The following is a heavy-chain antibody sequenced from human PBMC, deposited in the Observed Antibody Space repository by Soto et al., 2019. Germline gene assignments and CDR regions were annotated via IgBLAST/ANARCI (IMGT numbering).Heavy chain of an antibody. CDR2: ISSTGTYI. CDR3: ARAGIMGARALDF. Sequence: EVQLVESGGGLVKPGESLRLSCAASGFSFSGYRMIWVRQAPGKGLEWVSSISSTGTYIYYTDSVKGRFTISRDNAQNSLFLQLNSLRAEDTALYYCARAGIMGARALDFWGQGTLVTVSS. V-gene: IGHV3-21*01. CDR1: GFSFSGYR. J-gene: IGHJ4*02. D-gene: IGHD1-26*01.